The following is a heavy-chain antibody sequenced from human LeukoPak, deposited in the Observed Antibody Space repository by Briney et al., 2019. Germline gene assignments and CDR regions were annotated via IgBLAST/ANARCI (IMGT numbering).Heavy chain of an antibody. V-gene: IGHV3-74*01. CDR1: GFIFNSYA. D-gene: IGHD2-15*01. Sequence: GGSLRLSCAASGFIFNSYAMHWVRQAPGKGLEWVSRINLDGTIIRYADSVEGRFTISRDNAKSTLFLHMNRLTAEDTALYFCARDSELGYCSAWGQGTLVTVSS. CDR2: INLDGTII. J-gene: IGHJ4*02. CDR3: ARDSELGYCSA.